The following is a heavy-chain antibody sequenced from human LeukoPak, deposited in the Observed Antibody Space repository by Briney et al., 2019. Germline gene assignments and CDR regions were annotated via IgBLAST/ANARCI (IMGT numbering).Heavy chain of an antibody. V-gene: IGHV3-23*01. Sequence: GGSLRLSCAASGFTFISFALSWVRQAPGKGLEWVSAISGSGDNTFYADSVRGRFTISRDNSKNILYLQMNSLRGEDTAIYYCAKDFRGSAYFFDYWGQGTLVTVSS. J-gene: IGHJ4*02. CDR1: GFTFISFA. CDR3: AKDFRGSAYFFDY. CDR2: ISGSGDNT.